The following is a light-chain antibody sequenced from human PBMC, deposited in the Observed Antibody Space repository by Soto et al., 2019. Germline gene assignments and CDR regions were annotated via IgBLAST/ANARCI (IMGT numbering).Light chain of an antibody. Sequence: QSALTQPRSVSGSPGQSVTISCTGTSSDIGSYNRVSWFQQPPGEAPKLIIYDVTKRPSGVPDRFSGSKSGNTASLTISGPQAEDGADYYCCSHGDPYPVVFGGGTKLTAL. V-gene: IGLV2-11*01. CDR1: SSDIGSYNR. J-gene: IGLJ2*01. CDR3: CSHGDPYPVV. CDR2: DVT.